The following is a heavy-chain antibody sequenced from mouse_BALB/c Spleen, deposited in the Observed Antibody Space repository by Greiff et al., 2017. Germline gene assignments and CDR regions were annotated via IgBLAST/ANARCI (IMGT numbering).Heavy chain of an antibody. CDR1: GFSLTSYG. CDR3: ARETGGGNSFAY. CDR2: IWAGGST. Sequence: VNVVESGPGLVAPSQSLSITCTVSGFSLTSYGVHWVRQPPGKGLEWLGVIWAGGSTNYNSALMSRLSISKDNSKSQVFLKMNSLQTDDTAMYYCARETGGGNSFAYWGQGTLVTVSA. D-gene: IGHD2-1*01. J-gene: IGHJ3*01. V-gene: IGHV2-9*02.